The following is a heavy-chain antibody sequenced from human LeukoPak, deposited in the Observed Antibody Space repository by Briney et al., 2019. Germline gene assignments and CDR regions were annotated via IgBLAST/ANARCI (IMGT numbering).Heavy chain of an antibody. V-gene: IGHV4-4*02. CDR2: ISLAGQT. J-gene: IGHJ4*02. CDR1: GGSISGTNW. Sequence: SGTLSLTCGVSGGSISGTNWWSWVRQPPGQGLEWIGEISLAGQTNYNPSLNGPVTMSLDTSSNQLSLHLTSVTAADTATYFCSRESGPFCPFGYWGQGTLVIVSS. CDR3: SRESGPFCPFGY. D-gene: IGHD1-26*01.